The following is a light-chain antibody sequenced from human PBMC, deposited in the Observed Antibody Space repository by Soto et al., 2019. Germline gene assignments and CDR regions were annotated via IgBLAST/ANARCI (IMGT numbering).Light chain of an antibody. CDR1: SSDVGGYNY. CDR2: EVS. CDR3: SSSTINNTVL. Sequence: QSVLTQPASMSGSPGQSITISCTGTSSDVGGYNYVSWYQRHPGKAPKLMIYEVSNRPSGVSNRFSGSKSGNTASLTISGLQAEDEADYYCSSSTINNTVLFGGGTKLIVL. V-gene: IGLV2-14*01. J-gene: IGLJ2*01.